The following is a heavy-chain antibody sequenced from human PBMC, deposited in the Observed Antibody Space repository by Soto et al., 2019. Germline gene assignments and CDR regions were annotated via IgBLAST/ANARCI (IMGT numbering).Heavy chain of an antibody. Sequence: GASVKVSCKASGYTFTRYETTRVRQAPGQGHEWVGWITIHNGDTNDAQTPQDRVPMRTDTSTTTPCTHLSTRPCFGVRDLLGYCPTSSCCPGKYDYLVDVWGQGTTVTVSS. J-gene: IGHJ6*02. D-gene: IGHD2-2*01. CDR1: GYTFTRYE. CDR2: ITIHNGDT. CDR3: YCPTSSCCPGKYDYLVDV. V-gene: IGHV1-18*04.